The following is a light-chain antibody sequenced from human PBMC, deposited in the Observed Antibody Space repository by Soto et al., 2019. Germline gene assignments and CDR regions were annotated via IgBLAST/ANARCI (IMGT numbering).Light chain of an antibody. CDR2: DAS. J-gene: IGKJ1*01. CDR3: QQNDDSLWT. Sequence: ETVLTQSPGTLSVSPGERVILSCRASQSVSSNFIAWYQQKPGQAPRLLISDASNRATGVPDRFSGSGSGTDLTLTISRLETEDFAVYFCQQNDDSLWTFGQRTRLEFK. CDR1: QSVSSNF. V-gene: IGKV3-20*01.